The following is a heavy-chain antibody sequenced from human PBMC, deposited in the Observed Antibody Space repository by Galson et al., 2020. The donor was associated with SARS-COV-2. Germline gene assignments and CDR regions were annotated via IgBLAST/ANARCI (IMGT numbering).Heavy chain of an antibody. CDR3: ARAPGVREGPYYFDY. CDR2: IYHSGST. Sequence: SETLSLTCAVSGGSISSGDYSWSWIRQPPGKGLEWIGYIYHSGSTYYNPSLKSRVTISVDRSKNQFSLKLSSVTAADTAVYYCARAPGVREGPYYFDYWGQGSLVTVSS. J-gene: IGHJ4*02. CDR1: GGSISSGDYS. D-gene: IGHD3-10*01. V-gene: IGHV4-30-2*01.